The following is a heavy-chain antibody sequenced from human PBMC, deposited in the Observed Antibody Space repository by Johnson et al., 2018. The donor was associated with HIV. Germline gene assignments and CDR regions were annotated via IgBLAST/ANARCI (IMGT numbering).Heavy chain of an antibody. Sequence: LQLVESGGGLVQPGFSLRLSCAASGLTVSGNYMNWVRQAPGKVLEWVSGINWNGGSTGYADSVKGRFTISRDNSKNPLYLQMNSLRAEDTAVYYCTRESKEDFDIWGQGTMVTVSS. J-gene: IGHJ3*02. V-gene: IGHV3-66*01. CDR3: TRESKEDFDI. CDR1: GLTVSGNY. CDR2: NWNGGST.